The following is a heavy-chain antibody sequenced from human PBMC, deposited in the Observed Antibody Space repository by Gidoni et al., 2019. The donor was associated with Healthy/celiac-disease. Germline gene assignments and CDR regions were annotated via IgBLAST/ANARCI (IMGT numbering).Heavy chain of an antibody. Sequence: EVQLVESGGGLVKPGGSLRLSCAASGFPFSIYSMNWLRQAPGKGLEWVSSISSSGSYIYYADSVKGRFTIARDNAKNSLYLQMNSLRAEDTAVYYCARGVTAAGYWYFDLWGRGTLVTVSS. CDR2: ISSSGSYI. CDR1: GFPFSIYS. V-gene: IGHV3-21*01. D-gene: IGHD6-13*01. J-gene: IGHJ2*01. CDR3: ARGVTAAGYWYFDL.